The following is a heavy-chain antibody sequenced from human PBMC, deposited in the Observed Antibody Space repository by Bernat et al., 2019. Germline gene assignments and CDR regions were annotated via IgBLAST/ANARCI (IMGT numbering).Heavy chain of an antibody. D-gene: IGHD6-19*01. CDR1: GFTFSSYG. Sequence: QVQLVESGGGVVQPGRSLRLSCAASGFTFSSYGMHWVRQAPGKGLEWVAVIWYDGSNKYYADSVKGRFTISRDNSKNTLYLQMNSLRAEDTAVYYCAKGYGAVAGKTGDYWGQGTLVTVSS. V-gene: IGHV3-33*06. CDR2: IWYDGSNK. J-gene: IGHJ4*02. CDR3: AKGYGAVAGKTGDY.